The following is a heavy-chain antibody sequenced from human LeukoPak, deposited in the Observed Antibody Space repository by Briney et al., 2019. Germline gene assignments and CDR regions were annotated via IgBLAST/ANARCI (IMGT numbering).Heavy chain of an antibody. CDR1: GFTFSSYS. J-gene: IGHJ4*02. V-gene: IGHV3-21*05. Sequence: GGSLRLSCAASGFTFSSYSMNWVRQAPGKGLEWLSYISGNSGDINYLDSVRGRFTISRDNAKNSLYLQMNSLRVEDTAVYYCTRDPRRLDYLGQGTLVTVSS. CDR3: TRDPRRLDY. CDR2: ISGNSGDI.